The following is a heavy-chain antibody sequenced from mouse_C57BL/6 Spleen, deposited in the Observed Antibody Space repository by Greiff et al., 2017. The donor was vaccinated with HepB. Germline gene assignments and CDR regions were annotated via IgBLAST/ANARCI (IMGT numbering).Heavy chain of an antibody. CDR1: GYTFTEYT. V-gene: IGHV1-62-2*01. J-gene: IGHJ2*01. CDR3: SRHGVYYDYDGVYYFDY. D-gene: IGHD2-4*01. CDR2: FYPGSGSI. Sequence: VQLQQSGAELVKPGASVKLSCKASGYTFTEYTIHWVKQRSGQGLEWIGWFYPGSGSIKYNEKFKDKATLTADKSSSTVYMELSRLTSEDSAVYFCSRHGVYYDYDGVYYFDYWGPGTTLTVSS.